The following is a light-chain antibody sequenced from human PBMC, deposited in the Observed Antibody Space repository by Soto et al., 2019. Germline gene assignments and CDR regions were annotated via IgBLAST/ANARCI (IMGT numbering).Light chain of an antibody. CDR3: MQALQAPLT. J-gene: IGKJ1*01. CDR1: QSLLHSNGYNY. Sequence: DIVMTQSPLSLPVTPGEPASISCRSSQSLLHSNGYNYLDWYLQKPGQSPQLLIYLGSNRASGVPDRFTGSGSGTDFTLKISRVGDEDVGLYYCMQALQAPLTFGQGTKVDIK. CDR2: LGS. V-gene: IGKV2-28*01.